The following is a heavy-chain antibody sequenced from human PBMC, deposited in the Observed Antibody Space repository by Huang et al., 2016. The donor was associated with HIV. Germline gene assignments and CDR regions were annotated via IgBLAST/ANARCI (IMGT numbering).Heavy chain of an antibody. Sequence: QLQLQESGPGLVKPSETLSLTCSVSGGSISSSSYYWGWFRPPPVKGLEWIGSIYYSGSTFYNPSRKSRVTISVDTSKNQFSLRLSSVTAADTSVYYCARHMDCSSSSCLAGGHERGPFDMWGQGTMVTVSS. J-gene: IGHJ3*02. D-gene: IGHD2-2*01. CDR2: IYYSGST. V-gene: IGHV4-39*01. CDR3: ARHMDCSSSSCLAGGHERGPFDM. CDR1: GGSISSSSYY.